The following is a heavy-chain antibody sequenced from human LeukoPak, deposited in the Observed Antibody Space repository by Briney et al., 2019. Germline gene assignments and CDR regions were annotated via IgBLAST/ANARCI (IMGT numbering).Heavy chain of an antibody. J-gene: IGHJ4*02. CDR1: GGSISSSSYY. V-gene: IGHV4-30-4*08. D-gene: IGHD3-10*01. CDR3: AREEGVVRERRGFDY. CDR2: IYYSGST. Sequence: PSETLSLTCTVSGGSISSSSYYWGWFRQPPGKGLEYIGYIYYSGSTYYNPSLKSRVTISVDTSKNQFSLKLSSVTAADTAVYYRAREEGVVRERRGFDYWGQGTLVTVSS.